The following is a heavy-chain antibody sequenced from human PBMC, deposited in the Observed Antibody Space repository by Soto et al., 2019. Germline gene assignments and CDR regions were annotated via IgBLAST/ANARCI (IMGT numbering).Heavy chain of an antibody. V-gene: IGHV3-30-3*01. CDR2: ISYDGSNK. CDR1: GFTFSSYA. D-gene: IGHD3-9*01. CDR3: ARDVAQLRYFDWLAGYYGMDV. J-gene: IGHJ6*02. Sequence: GGSLRLSCAASGFTFSSYAMHWVRQAPGKXLEWVAVISYDGSNKYYADSVKGRFTISRDNSKNTLYLQMNSLRAEDTAVYYCARDVAQLRYFDWLAGYYGMDVWGQGTTVTVSS.